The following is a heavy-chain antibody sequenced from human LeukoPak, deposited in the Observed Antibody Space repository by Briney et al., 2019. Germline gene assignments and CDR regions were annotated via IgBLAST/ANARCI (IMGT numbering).Heavy chain of an antibody. J-gene: IGHJ4*02. CDR3: ASDIVLKDY. V-gene: IGHV3-48*03. CDR1: GFAFSTYE. Sequence: GGSLRLSCAPSGFAFSTYEMNWVRQAPGKGLKWVSYISISGTTISYADSVKGRFTISRDNAKNSLYLQMKSLRVEDTAVYYCASDIVLKDYWGQGTLVTVSS. CDR2: ISISGTTI. D-gene: IGHD2/OR15-2a*01.